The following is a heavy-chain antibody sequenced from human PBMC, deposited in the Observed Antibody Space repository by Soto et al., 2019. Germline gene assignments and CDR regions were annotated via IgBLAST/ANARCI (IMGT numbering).Heavy chain of an antibody. J-gene: IGHJ6*03. CDR1: GGSISSYY. D-gene: IGHD1-7*01. CDR2: IYYSGST. Sequence: SETLSLTCTVSGGSISSYYWSWIRQPPGKGLEWIGYIYYSGSTNYNPSLKSRVTISVDTSKNQFSLKLSSVTAADTAVYYCARQQLELRVNYYYYMDVWGKGTTVTVSS. V-gene: IGHV4-59*08. CDR3: ARQQLELRVNYYYYMDV.